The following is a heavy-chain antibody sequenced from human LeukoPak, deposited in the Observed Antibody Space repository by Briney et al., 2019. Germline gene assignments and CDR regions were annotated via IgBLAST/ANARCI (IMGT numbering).Heavy chain of an antibody. Sequence: SETLSLTCAVYGGSFSGYYWSWIRQPPGKGLDWIGEINRSGSTNYNPSLKSRVTISVDTSKNQFSLKLSSVTAADTAVYYCATRILASAGTNWFDPWGQGTLVTVSS. J-gene: IGHJ5*02. CDR3: ATRILASAGTNWFDP. D-gene: IGHD2-15*01. CDR1: GGSFSGYY. CDR2: INRSGST. V-gene: IGHV4-34*01.